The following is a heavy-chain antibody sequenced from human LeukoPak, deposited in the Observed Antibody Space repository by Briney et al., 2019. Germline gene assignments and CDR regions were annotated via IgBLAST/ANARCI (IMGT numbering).Heavy chain of an antibody. CDR3: VRPGAGGPLNWFDP. CDR1: GGSIRSYY. D-gene: IGHD6-19*01. J-gene: IGHJ5*02. CDR2: FYFRGGT. V-gene: IGHV4-59*08. Sequence: PSETLSLTCTVSGGSIRSYYWSWXXQPPGKGLXXXGNFYFRGGTNYNPPLRSRVTISVDTSKNQFSLNLTSVTAADTAVYYCVRPGAGGPLNWFDPWGQGTLVTVSS.